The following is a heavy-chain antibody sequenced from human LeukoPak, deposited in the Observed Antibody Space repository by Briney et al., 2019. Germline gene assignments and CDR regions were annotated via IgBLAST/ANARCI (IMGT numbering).Heavy chain of an antibody. V-gene: IGHV4-39*07. CDR1: GDSVSSGNYY. CDR2: INHSGST. J-gene: IGHJ4*02. Sequence: ASETLSLTCTVSGDSVSSGNYYWSWIRQPPGKGLEWIGEINHSGSTNYNPSLKSRVTISVDTSKNQFSLKLTSVTAADTAVYYCARYGDYDPYYFDYWGQGTLVTVSS. D-gene: IGHD4-17*01. CDR3: ARYGDYDPYYFDY.